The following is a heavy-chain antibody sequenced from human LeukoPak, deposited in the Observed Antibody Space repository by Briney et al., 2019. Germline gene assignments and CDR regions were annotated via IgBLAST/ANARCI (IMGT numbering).Heavy chain of an antibody. Sequence: ASVKVSCKASGYTFTSYDINWVRQATGQGLEWMGWMNPNSGNTGYAQKFQGRVTITRNTSISTAYMELSSLRSEDTAVYYCARRHCSSTSCYRKYAFDIWGQGTMVTVSS. D-gene: IGHD2-2*01. V-gene: IGHV1-8*03. CDR2: MNPNSGNT. CDR1: GYTFTSYD. J-gene: IGHJ3*02. CDR3: ARRHCSSTSCYRKYAFDI.